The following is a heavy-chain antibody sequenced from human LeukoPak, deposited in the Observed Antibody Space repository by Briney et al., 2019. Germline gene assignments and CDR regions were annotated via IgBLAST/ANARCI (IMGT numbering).Heavy chain of an antibody. D-gene: IGHD3-10*01. V-gene: IGHV3-74*01. CDR1: GLTFSSYW. Sequence: GGSLRLSCAASGLTFSSYWMHWVRQAPGKGLVWVSRINSDGSSTSYADSVKGRFTISRDNAKNTLYLQMDSLRAEDTAVYYCARVSHYGSGSYQESLGYWGQGTLVTVSS. CDR2: INSDGSST. J-gene: IGHJ4*02. CDR3: ARVSHYGSGSYQESLGY.